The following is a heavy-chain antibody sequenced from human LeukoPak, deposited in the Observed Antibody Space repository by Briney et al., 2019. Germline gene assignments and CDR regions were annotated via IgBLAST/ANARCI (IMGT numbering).Heavy chain of an antibody. CDR3: TGYTSGWLTYY. CDR2: IIPILGIP. CDR1: GGTFSSYA. D-gene: IGHD6-19*01. J-gene: IGHJ4*02. Sequence: SVKVSCKASGGTFSSYAFSWVRQAPGQGLEWMGRIIPILGIPNYAQTFQGRVTIAADKSTSTAFMELSSLTSEDTAVYYCTGYTSGWLTYYWGLGTLVTVSS. V-gene: IGHV1-69*04.